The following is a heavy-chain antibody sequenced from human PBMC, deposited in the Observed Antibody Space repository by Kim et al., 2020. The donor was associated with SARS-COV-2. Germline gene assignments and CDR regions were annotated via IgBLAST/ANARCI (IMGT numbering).Heavy chain of an antibody. V-gene: IGHV3-30*04. CDR2: ISYDGSNK. CDR3: ARDQVAYCGGDCYSAFDY. CDR1: GFTFSSYA. Sequence: GRSLRLSCAASGFTFSSYAMHWVRQAPGKGLEWVAVISYDGSNKYYADSVKGRFTISRDNSKNTLYLQMNSLRAEDTAVYYCARDQVAYCGGDCYSAFDYWGQGTLVTVSS. D-gene: IGHD2-21*02. J-gene: IGHJ4*02.